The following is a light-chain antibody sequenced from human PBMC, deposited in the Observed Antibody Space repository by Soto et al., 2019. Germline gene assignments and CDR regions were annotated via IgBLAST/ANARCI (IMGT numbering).Light chain of an antibody. CDR1: QTIRRW. V-gene: IGKV1-5*01. J-gene: IGKJ1*01. CDR3: QPYYSYPWT. CDR2: DAS. Sequence: DIEMTQSPSTLSASAGDRVTITCRASQTIRRWLAWYQQRPGKAPKVLIYDASTLESGAPARFSGSGSETEFTLTNSSLQPEDSATYYCQPYYSYPWTVGQRTKVEIK.